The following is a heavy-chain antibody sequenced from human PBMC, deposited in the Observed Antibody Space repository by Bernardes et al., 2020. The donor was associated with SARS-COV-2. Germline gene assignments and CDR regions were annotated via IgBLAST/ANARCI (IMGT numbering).Heavy chain of an antibody. D-gene: IGHD3-16*02. V-gene: IGHV3-23*01. CDR3: AKELFYHDTPYYVDH. Sequence: GGSLRLSCAASGFTFSNYAMNWVRQAPGKGLEWVSGFSASGGGPYYADSVKGRFAISRDNSKNTVYLEVYSLRAEDTAVYYCAKELFYHDTPYYVDHWGQGALVTGST. J-gene: IGHJ4*02. CDR2: FSASGGGP. CDR1: GFTFSNYA.